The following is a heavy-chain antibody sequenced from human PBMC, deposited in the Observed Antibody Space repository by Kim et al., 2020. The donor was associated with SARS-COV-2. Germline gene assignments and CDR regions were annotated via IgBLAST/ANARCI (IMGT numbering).Heavy chain of an antibody. J-gene: IGHJ6*02. V-gene: IGHV1-69*02. Sequence: SVKVSCKASGGTFSSYTISWVRQAPGQGLEWMGRIIPILGIANYAQKFQGRVTITADKSTSTAYMELSSLRSEDTAVYYCARAQYDILYYYGMDVWGQGTTVTVSS. CDR1: GGTFSSYT. D-gene: IGHD3-9*01. CDR2: IIPILGIA. CDR3: ARAQYDILYYYGMDV.